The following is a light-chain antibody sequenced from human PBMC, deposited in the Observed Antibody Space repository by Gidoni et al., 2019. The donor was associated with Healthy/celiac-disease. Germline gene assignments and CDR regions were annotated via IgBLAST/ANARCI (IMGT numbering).Light chain of an antibody. CDR1: QSRLHSNGYNY. V-gene: IGKV2-28*01. CDR3: MHAQLQTPLT. CDR2: LGS. J-gene: IGKJ4*01. Sequence: DIVMTQSPLSLPVTPGEPASLSCSSSQSRLHSNGYNYLDWYLQKPGQSPQLLIYLGSNRASGVPDRFSGSGSGTDFTLKISRVEAEDVGVYYCMHAQLQTPLTFGGGTKVEIK.